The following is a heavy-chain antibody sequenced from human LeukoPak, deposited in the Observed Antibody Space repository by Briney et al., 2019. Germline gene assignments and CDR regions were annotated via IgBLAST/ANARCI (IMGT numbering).Heavy chain of an antibody. CDR2: INTNTGNP. CDR1: GYTFTSYA. J-gene: IGHJ3*02. V-gene: IGHV7-4-1*02. Sequence: LGASVKVSCKASGYTFTSYAMNWVRQAPGQGLEWMGWINTNTGNPTYAQGFTGRFVFSLDTSVSTAYLQISSLKAEDTAVYHCARDDRLRGVGATSGDAFDIWGQGTMVTVSS. CDR3: ARDDRLRGVGATSGDAFDI. D-gene: IGHD1-26*01.